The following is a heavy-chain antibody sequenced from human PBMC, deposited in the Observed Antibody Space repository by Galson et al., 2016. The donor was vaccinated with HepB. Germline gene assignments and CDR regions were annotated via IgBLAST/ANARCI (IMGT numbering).Heavy chain of an antibody. CDR3: VRNAGGYNFGD. CDR2: IAGGNGNT. D-gene: IGHD5-24*01. Sequence: CKAGGYTFTNYAIHWVRQAPGQSLEWMGWIAGGNGNTRYSQQFQGRVTFTRDTSASIDYMEMSSLRSEDTAVFYCVRNAGGYNFGDWGQGTLVIVSS. CDR1: GYTFTNYA. J-gene: IGHJ4*02. V-gene: IGHV1-3*01.